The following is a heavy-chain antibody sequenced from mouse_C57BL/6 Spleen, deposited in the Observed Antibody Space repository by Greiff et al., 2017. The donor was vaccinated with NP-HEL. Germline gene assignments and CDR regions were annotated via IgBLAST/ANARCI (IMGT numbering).Heavy chain of an antibody. CDR3: TRYYGSSWGRYFDV. V-gene: IGHV1-5*01. CDR1: GYTFTSYW. J-gene: IGHJ1*03. CDR2: IYPGNSDT. Sequence: EVQLQQSGTVLARPGASVKMSCKTSGYTFTSYWMHWVKQRPGQGLEWIGAIYPGNSDTSYNQKFKGKAKLTAVTSASTAYMALSSLTNEDSAVYYCTRYYGSSWGRYFDVWGTGTTVTVSS. D-gene: IGHD1-1*01.